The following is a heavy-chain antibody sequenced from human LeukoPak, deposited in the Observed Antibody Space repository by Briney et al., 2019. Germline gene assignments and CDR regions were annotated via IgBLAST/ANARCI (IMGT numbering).Heavy chain of an antibody. CDR3: ARHSGGIVVVIFFDY. CDR1: GGSISSYY. D-gene: IGHD3-22*01. Sequence: SSETLSLTCTVAGGSISSYYSSWIRHPPGEGLGWIGYIYYSGSTNYNPSLKSRVTISVDTSKNQFSLKLSSVTAADTAVYYCARHSGGIVVVIFFDYWGQGTLVTVSS. J-gene: IGHJ4*02. V-gene: IGHV4-59*08. CDR2: IYYSGST.